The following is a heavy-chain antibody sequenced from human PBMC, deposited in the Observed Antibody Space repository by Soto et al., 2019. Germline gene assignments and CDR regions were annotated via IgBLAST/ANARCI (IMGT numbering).Heavy chain of an antibody. D-gene: IGHD4-17*01. J-gene: IGHJ5*02. CDR3: ARVRMTTVTTAWFDP. Sequence: PSEALSLTCTVSGGSISSYYWSWIRQPPGKGLEWIGYIYYSGSTNYNPSLKSRVTISVDTSKNQFSLKLSSVTAADTAVYYCARVRMTTVTTAWFDPWGQGTLVTVSS. CDR1: GGSISSYY. V-gene: IGHV4-59*01. CDR2: IYYSGST.